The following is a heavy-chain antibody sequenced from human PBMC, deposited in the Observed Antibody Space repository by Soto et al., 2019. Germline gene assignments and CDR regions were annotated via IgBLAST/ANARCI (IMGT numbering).Heavy chain of an antibody. CDR1: GYTFTSYG. J-gene: IGHJ6*02. CDR2: ISAYNGNT. V-gene: IGHV1-18*01. CDR3: ARDSGFWGSRTPTWYYYYGMDV. D-gene: IGHD3-16*01. Sequence: GASVKVSCKASGYTFTSYGISWVRQAPGQGLEGMGWISAYNGNTNYAQKLQGRVTMTTDTSTSTAYMELRSLRSDDTAVYYCARDSGFWGSRTPTWYYYYGMDVWGQGTTVTVSS.